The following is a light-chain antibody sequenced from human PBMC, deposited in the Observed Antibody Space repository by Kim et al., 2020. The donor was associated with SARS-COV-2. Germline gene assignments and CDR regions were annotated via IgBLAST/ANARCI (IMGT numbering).Light chain of an antibody. V-gene: IGLV1-40*01. CDR3: QSYDSSLSGYV. J-gene: IGLJ1*01. CDR2: GND. CDR1: TSNI. Sequence: QSVLTQPPSVSGAPGQRVTISCTGSTSNIHWYQQLPETAPKLLIYGNDNRPSGVPDRFSGSKSGTSASLAITGLQAEDEADYYCQSYDSSLSGYVFGPGTQLTVL.